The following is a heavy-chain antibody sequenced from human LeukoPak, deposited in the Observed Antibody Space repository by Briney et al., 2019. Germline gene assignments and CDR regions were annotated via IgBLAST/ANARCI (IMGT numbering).Heavy chain of an antibody. Sequence: GASVKVSCKASGYTFTGYYIHWVRQAPGQGLEWMGWINPNSGGTNYAQRFQGRVTMTRDTSISTVYMELSRLRSDDTAVYYCARGGSGFFSYYYYMDVWGKGTTVTISS. J-gene: IGHJ6*03. D-gene: IGHD3-3*01. CDR3: ARGGSGFFSYYYYMDV. CDR2: INPNSGGT. V-gene: IGHV1-2*02. CDR1: GYTFTGYY.